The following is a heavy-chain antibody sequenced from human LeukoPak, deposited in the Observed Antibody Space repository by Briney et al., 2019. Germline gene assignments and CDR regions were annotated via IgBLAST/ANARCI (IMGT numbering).Heavy chain of an antibody. CDR2: IKQDGNEK. V-gene: IGHV3-7*05. J-gene: IGHJ4*02. Sequence: GGSLRLSCAASGFTFSSYWMSWVRQAPGKGLEWVANIKQDGNEKYYVDSVKGRFTISRDNAKNSLYLQLNSLRAEDTAVYYCVREWRQQLALEYWGQGTLVTVSS. D-gene: IGHD6-13*01. CDR3: VREWRQQLALEY. CDR1: GFTFSSYW.